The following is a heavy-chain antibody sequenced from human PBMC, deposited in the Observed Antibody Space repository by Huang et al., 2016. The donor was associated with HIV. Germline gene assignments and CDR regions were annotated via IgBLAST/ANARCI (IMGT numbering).Heavy chain of an antibody. J-gene: IGHJ4*02. CDR1: GFTFRDHP. CDR3: ARDTTTVAGLDF. Sequence: QVQLVESGGGVVQPGRSLRLFCAVSGFTFRDHPMHWVRQASGKGLEWGAVISFDGRNKFYADFVRGRFTISRDNSKNILYLQLNSLTPADTSIYYCARDTTTVAGLDFWGQGALVTVSS. D-gene: IGHD6-19*01. CDR2: ISFDGRNK. V-gene: IGHV3-30*14.